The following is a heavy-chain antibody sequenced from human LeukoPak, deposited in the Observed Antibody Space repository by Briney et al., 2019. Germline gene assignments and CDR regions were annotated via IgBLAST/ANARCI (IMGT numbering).Heavy chain of an antibody. Sequence: GGSLRLSCAASGLTFSSYSMNWVRQAPGKGPEWVSSISSSSSYIYYADSVKGRFTIPRDNAKNSLYLQMNSLRAEDTAVYYCARDGSGYSPYYFDYWGQGTLVTVSS. CDR1: GLTFSSYS. D-gene: IGHD5-18*01. CDR2: ISSSSSYI. CDR3: ARDGSGYSPYYFDY. J-gene: IGHJ4*02. V-gene: IGHV3-21*01.